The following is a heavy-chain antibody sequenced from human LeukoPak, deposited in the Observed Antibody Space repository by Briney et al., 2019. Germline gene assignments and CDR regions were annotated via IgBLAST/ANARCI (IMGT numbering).Heavy chain of an antibody. CDR1: GGSISSYY. J-gene: IGHJ5*02. CDR3: ARGSSGWSKVNWFDP. CDR2: LFDSGSI. D-gene: IGHD6-19*01. V-gene: IGHV4-59*01. Sequence: SETLSLTSTLSGGSISSYYWSWIRQPPGKGLECIGYLFDSGSINYNPSLKRRVTISVDTSKNQFSLKLSSVTAADTSVYYCARGSSGWSKVNWFDPWGQGTLVTVSS.